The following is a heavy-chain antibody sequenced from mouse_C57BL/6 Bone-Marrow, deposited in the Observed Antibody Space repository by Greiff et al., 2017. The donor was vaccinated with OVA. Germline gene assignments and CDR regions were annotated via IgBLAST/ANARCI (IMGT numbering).Heavy chain of an antibody. CDR3: ARGSGRQLRPPYYAMDY. D-gene: IGHD3-2*02. J-gene: IGHJ4*01. V-gene: IGHV1-55*01. CDR1: GYTFTSYW. Sequence: VQLQQPGAELVKPGASVKMSCKASGYTFTSYWITWVKQRPGQGLEWIGDIYPGSGSTNYNEKFKSKATLTVDTSSSTAYMQLSSLTSEDSAVYYCARGSGRQLRPPYYAMDYWGQGTSVTVSS. CDR2: IYPGSGST.